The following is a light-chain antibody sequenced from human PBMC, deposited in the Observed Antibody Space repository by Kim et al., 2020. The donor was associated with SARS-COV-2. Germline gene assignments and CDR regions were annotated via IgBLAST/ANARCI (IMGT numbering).Light chain of an antibody. CDR1: QSLLHSNGYNY. Sequence: DIVMTQSPLSLPVTPGEPASISCRSSQSLLHSNGYNYLDWYLQKPGQSPQLLIYLGSNRASGVPDRFSGSGSGTDFTLKISRVEAADVGVYYCMRALQTPVTFGGGTKVDIK. J-gene: IGKJ4*01. CDR2: LGS. V-gene: IGKV2-28*01. CDR3: MRALQTPVT.